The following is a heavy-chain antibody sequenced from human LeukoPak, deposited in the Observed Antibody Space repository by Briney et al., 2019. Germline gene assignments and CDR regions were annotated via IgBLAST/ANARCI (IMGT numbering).Heavy chain of an antibody. J-gene: IGHJ5*02. V-gene: IGHV4-59*08. D-gene: IGHD2-2*01. CDR3: ARHPSAMTGFDP. Sequence: PSETLSLTCTVSGGSITSYYWTWIRQPPGKGLEWIGYIFYSGSTNYNPSLKSRVTISVDSSKDQFSLRMSSVTAADAAVYYCARHPSAMTGFDPWGQGTLVTVSS. CDR2: IFYSGST. CDR1: GGSITSYY.